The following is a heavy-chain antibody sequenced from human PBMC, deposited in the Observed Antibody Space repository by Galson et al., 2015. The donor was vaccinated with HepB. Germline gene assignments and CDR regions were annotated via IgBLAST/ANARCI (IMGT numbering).Heavy chain of an antibody. V-gene: IGHV1-69*13. CDR1: GGTFSSYA. CDR3: AMPTGYSSGWFLSAFDY. Sequence: SVKVSCKASGGTFSSYAISWVRQAPGQGLEWMGGIIPIFGTANYAQKFQGRVTITADESTSTAYMELSSLRSEGTAVYYCAMPTGYSSGWFLSAFDYWGQGTLVTVSS. CDR2: IIPIFGTA. D-gene: IGHD6-19*01. J-gene: IGHJ4*02.